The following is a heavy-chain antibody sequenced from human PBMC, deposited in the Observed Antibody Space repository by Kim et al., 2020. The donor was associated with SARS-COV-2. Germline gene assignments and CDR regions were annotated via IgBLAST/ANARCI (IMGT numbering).Heavy chain of an antibody. Sequence: SETLSLTCTISGDSSSSSYWNWFRQPPGKGLEWIGYISYSGNTNYRPSLKGRVAISVDTSKSQVSLKVRSVTAADTAVYYCARQRGQYLAPIDYWGQG. CDR1: GDSSSSSY. CDR3: ARQRGQYLAPIDY. V-gene: IGHV4-59*08. D-gene: IGHD3-10*01. CDR2: ISYSGNT. J-gene: IGHJ4*01.